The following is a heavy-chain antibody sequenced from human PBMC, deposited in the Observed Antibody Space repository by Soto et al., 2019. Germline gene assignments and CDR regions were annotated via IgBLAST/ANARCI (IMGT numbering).Heavy chain of an antibody. V-gene: IGHV3-7*03. CDR1: EFTFNSFW. CDR2: INQDGSEK. CDR3: AKGGPYYYYGMDV. Sequence: EVQLVESGGGLVQPGGSLRLSCAASEFTFNSFWMTWVRQAPGKGLECVANINQDGSEKYYVNSVKGRFTISRDNAKNSLYLQMNSLRAEDTAIYYCAKGGPYYYYGMDVWGQGTTVTVSS. D-gene: IGHD2-15*01. J-gene: IGHJ6*02.